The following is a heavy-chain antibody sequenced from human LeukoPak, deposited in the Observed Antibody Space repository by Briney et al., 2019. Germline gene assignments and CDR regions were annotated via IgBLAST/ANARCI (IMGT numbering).Heavy chain of an antibody. V-gene: IGHV4-59*01. D-gene: IGHD3-10*01. CDR3: ARVSAPMVRGPRGYMDV. Sequence: PSETLSLTCTVSGGSISSYYWSWIRQPPGKGLEWIGYIYYSGSTNYNPSLKSRVTISVDTSKNQFSLKLSSVTAADTAVYYCARVSAPMVRGPRGYMDVWGKGTTVTISS. CDR2: IYYSGST. CDR1: GGSISSYY. J-gene: IGHJ6*03.